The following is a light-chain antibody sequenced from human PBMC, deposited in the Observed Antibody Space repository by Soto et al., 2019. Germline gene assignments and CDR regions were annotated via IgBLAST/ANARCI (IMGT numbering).Light chain of an antibody. CDR3: CSYAGRATYV. Sequence: QSVLTQPASMSGSPGQSITISCTGPSSDVRSYNLVSWYQQYPGKAPKLIIFEVFKRPSGVSHRFSGSKSGNTASLTISGLQAEDEANYYCCSYAGRATYVFGGGTKLTVL. CDR1: SSDVRSYNL. J-gene: IGLJ2*01. V-gene: IGLV2-23*02. CDR2: EVF.